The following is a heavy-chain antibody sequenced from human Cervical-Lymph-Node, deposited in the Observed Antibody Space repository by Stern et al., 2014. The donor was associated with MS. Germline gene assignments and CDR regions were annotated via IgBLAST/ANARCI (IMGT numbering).Heavy chain of an antibody. CDR1: GITFSGYA. J-gene: IGHJ2*01. CDR2: LSSDGSNE. Sequence: VQLVESGGGVVQPGRSLKLSCVASGITFSGYAMHWVRQAPGKGLEWATVLSSDGSNEYYADSAKGRFTISRDNSKNTVFLQMNSLRPEDTAFYYCARDVADGVGYFDVWGRGTLVAVSS. CDR3: ARDVADGVGYFDV. D-gene: IGHD2-15*01. V-gene: IGHV3-30-3*01.